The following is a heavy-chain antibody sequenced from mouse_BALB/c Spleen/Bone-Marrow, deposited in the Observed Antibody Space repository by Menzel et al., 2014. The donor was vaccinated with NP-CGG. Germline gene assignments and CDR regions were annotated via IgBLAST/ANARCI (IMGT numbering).Heavy chain of an antibody. CDR1: GYAFSNYG. J-gene: IGHJ4*01. D-gene: IGHD2-4*01. Sequence: VQRVESGAELVRPGSSVKTSCKASGYAFSNYGMNWVKQRPGQGLEWIGQIYPGDGDTNYNGKFKGRVTLTADKSSSTAYMQLSSLTSEDSAVYFCASVYDYGRGYAMDYWGQGTSVTVSS. V-gene: IGHV1-80*01. CDR2: IYPGDGDT. CDR3: ASVYDYGRGYAMDY.